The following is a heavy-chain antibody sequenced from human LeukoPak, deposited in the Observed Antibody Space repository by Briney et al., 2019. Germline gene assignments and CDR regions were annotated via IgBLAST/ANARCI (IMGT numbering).Heavy chain of an antibody. CDR3: ARDKAAAGTGFDY. CDR2: IIPIFGTA. Sequence: SVKVYCKASGGTFSSYAISWVRQAPGQGLEWMGGIIPIFGTANYAQKFQGRVTITADESTSTAYMELSSLRSEDTAVYYCARDKAAAGTGFDYWGQGTLVTVSS. CDR1: GGTFSSYA. D-gene: IGHD6-13*01. J-gene: IGHJ4*02. V-gene: IGHV1-69*13.